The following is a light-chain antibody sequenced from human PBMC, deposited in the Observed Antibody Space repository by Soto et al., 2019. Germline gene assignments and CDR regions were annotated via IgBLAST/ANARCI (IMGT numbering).Light chain of an antibody. Sequence: DIVLTQSPDSLAVSLGERATISCKSSQSVFSRTMNKNYLAWYQHKPGQPPKLLIYWASTRESGVPERFSGSGSVTDFTLTINSLQAEDAAVYFCQQYYGCPQNFGQGTKLEIK. J-gene: IGKJ2*01. CDR1: QSVFSRTMNKNY. V-gene: IGKV4-1*01. CDR2: WAS. CDR3: QQYYGCPQN.